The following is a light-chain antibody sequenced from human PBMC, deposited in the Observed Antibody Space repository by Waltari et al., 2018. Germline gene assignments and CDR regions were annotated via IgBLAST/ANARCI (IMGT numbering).Light chain of an antibody. V-gene: IGKV3-15*01. CDR3: QQYNNWPPLT. Sequence: EIVMTQSPATLSVSPGETVSLSCRASQSVRSNLAWYQQKPGQSPRLLIYGASTRATGIPARFSGSWSGTEFTLVISSLQSEDFAIFYCQQYNNWPPLTFGGGTKVEIK. J-gene: IGKJ4*01. CDR2: GAS. CDR1: QSVRSN.